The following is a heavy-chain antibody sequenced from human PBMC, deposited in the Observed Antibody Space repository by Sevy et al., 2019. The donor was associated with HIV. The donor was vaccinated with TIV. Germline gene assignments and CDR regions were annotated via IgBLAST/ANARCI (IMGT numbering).Heavy chain of an antibody. CDR2: ISGSGGST. Sequence: GGSLRLSCAASGFTFSSYAMSWVRQAPGKGLEWVSGISGSGGSTYYADSVKGRFTISRDNAKNTLYLQMNSLRAEDTAVYYCASLYSYGYGHAFDIWGQGTMVTVSS. CDR3: ASLYSYGYGHAFDI. D-gene: IGHD5-18*01. CDR1: GFTFSSYA. J-gene: IGHJ3*02. V-gene: IGHV3-23*01.